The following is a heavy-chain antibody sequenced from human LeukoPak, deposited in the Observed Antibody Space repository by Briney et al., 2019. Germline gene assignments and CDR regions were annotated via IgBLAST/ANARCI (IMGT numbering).Heavy chain of an antibody. CDR1: GYTFTSYG. CDR2: ISAYNGNT. CDR3: ARDHGWFGELPPRYFDY. J-gene: IGHJ4*02. Sequence: GASVKVSCKASGYTFTSYGISWVRQAPGQGLEWMGWISAYNGNTNYAQKLQGRVTITADESTSTAYVELSSLRSEDTAVYYCARDHGWFGELPPRYFDYWGQGTLVTVSS. V-gene: IGHV1-18*01. D-gene: IGHD3-10*01.